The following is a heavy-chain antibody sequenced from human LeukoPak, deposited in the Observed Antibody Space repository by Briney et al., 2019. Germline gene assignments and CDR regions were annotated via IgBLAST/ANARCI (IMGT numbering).Heavy chain of an antibody. V-gene: IGHV3-30-3*01. D-gene: IGHD3-10*01. Sequence: GGSLRLSCAASGFTFSSYAMHWVRQAPGKGLEWVAVISYDGSNKYYADSVKGRFTISRDNSKNTLYLQMNSLRAEDTAVYYCAKDRSFSPGQGFDYWGQGTLVTVSS. CDR3: AKDRSFSPGQGFDY. CDR2: ISYDGSNK. J-gene: IGHJ4*02. CDR1: GFTFSSYA.